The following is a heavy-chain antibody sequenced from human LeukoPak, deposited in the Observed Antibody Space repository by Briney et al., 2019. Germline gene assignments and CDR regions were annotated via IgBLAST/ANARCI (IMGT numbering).Heavy chain of an antibody. D-gene: IGHD1-1*01. Sequence: PGRSLRLSCAVSGFIFSDYGFHWGRQAPGKGLEWVAVTRFDGSIKQYADSVKGGFTISRDDSKNTLYLQMNFLKSEDTAVYYCARWGGTRQYYFDYWGQGTLVTVSS. J-gene: IGHJ4*02. CDR1: GFIFSDYG. CDR2: TRFDGSIK. CDR3: ARWGGTRQYYFDY. V-gene: IGHV3-33*01.